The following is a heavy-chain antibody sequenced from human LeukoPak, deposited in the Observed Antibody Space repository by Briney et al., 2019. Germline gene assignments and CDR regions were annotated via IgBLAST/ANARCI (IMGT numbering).Heavy chain of an antibody. CDR2: TSSDERDI. CDR1: GYTFSNYC. CDR3: AKDGSWSCTD. V-gene: IGHV3-30*02. J-gene: IGHJ4*02. Sequence: PGGSLTLSCAASGYTFSNYCMHWVRQAPGKGLEWVAYTSSDERDITYLDSVKGRFTISRDNSKSRLYLQMSGLTPDDTAVYYCAKDGSWSCTDWGQGTLVTVSS. D-gene: IGHD2-8*02.